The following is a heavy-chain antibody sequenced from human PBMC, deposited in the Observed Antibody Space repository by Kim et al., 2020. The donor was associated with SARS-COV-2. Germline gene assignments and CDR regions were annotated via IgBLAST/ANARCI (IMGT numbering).Heavy chain of an antibody. Sequence: GGSLRLSCAASGFTFSDYYMSWIRRAPGKGLEWVSYISSSSSYTNYADSVKGRFTISRDNAKNSLYLQMNSLRAEDTAVYYCARGSRGYYDSSVEQKGWSGMDVWGQGTTVTVSS. CDR1: GFTFSDYY. D-gene: IGHD3-22*01. J-gene: IGHJ6*02. V-gene: IGHV3-11*05. CDR2: ISSSSSYT. CDR3: ARGSRGYYDSSVEQKGWSGMDV.